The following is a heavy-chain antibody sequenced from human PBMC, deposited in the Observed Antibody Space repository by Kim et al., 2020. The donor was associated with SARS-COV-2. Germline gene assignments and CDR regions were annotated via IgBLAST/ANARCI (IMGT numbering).Heavy chain of an antibody. D-gene: IGHD3-22*01. V-gene: IGHV1-46*01. Sequence: ASVKVSCKASGYTFTSYYMHWVRQAPGQGLEWMGIINPSGGSTSYAQKFQGRVTMTRDTSTSTVYMELSSLRSEDTAVYYCARTTIPYDSSGYDAFDIWGQGTMVTVSS. CDR3: ARTTIPYDSSGYDAFDI. CDR1: GYTFTSYY. CDR2: INPSGGST. J-gene: IGHJ3*02.